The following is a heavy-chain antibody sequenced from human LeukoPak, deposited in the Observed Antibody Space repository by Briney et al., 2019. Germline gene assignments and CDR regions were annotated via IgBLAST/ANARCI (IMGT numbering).Heavy chain of an antibody. CDR1: GFTFSSYA. CDR2: ISGSGGST. Sequence: GGSLRLSCAASGFTFSSYAMSWVRQAPGKGLEWVSAISGSGGSTYYADSVKGRFTISRDNSRNTLYLQMNSLRAEDTAVYYCAKNSQGDYCDSSGCSGWGQGTLVTVSS. CDR3: AKNSQGDYCDSSGCSG. D-gene: IGHD3-22*01. V-gene: IGHV3-23*01. J-gene: IGHJ4*02.